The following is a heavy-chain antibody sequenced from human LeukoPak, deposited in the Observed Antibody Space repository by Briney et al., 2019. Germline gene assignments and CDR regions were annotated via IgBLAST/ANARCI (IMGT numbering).Heavy chain of an antibody. CDR3: TRSYGIFNYFDP. Sequence: GASVKVSCKASGYTFTDYHMHWVRQAPGQGLEWMGWIKCKSGDTSYAQKFQGRVTMTRDTSISTVYMEVSRLTSDDTAVYYCTRSYGIFNYFDPWGQGTLSPSPQ. V-gene: IGHV1-2*02. CDR1: GYTFTDYH. D-gene: IGHD4-11*01. CDR2: IKCKSGDT. J-gene: IGHJ5*02.